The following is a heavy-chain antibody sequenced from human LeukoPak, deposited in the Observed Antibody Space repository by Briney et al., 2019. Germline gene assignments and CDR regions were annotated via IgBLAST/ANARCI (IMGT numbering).Heavy chain of an antibody. Sequence: SETLSLTCTVSGGSISSYYWSWIRQPPGKGLEWIGYIYTSWSTNYNPSLKSRVTISVDTSKNQFSLKLSSVTAADTAVYYCARMHYDILTGYYRGIWFDPWGQGTLVTVSS. J-gene: IGHJ5*02. V-gene: IGHV4-4*09. CDR1: GGSISSYY. CDR2: IYTSWST. D-gene: IGHD3-9*01. CDR3: ARMHYDILTGYYRGIWFDP.